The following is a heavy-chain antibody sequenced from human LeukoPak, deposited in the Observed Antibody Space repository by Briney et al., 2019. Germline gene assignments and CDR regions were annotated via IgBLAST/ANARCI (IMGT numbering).Heavy chain of an antibody. Sequence: PSETLSLTCAVYGGSFSGYYWSWIRQPPGKGLEWIGEINHSGSTNYNPSLKSRVTISVDTSKNQFSLKLSSVTAADTAIYYCARDLGVRGMDVWGQGTTDTVSS. CDR1: GGSFSGYY. V-gene: IGHV4-34*01. J-gene: IGHJ6*02. CDR2: INHSGST. CDR3: ARDLGVRGMDV. D-gene: IGHD2-21*01.